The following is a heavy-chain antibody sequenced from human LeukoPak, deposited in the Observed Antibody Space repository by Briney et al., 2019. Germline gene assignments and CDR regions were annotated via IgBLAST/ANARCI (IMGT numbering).Heavy chain of an antibody. J-gene: IGHJ4*02. Sequence: GGSLRLSCAASGFTFSSYWMHWVRQAPGKGLVWVSRINSDGSSTSYADSVKGRFTISRDNAKNTLYLQMNSLRAEDTAVYYCATGITGTFGNRDYWGQGTPVTVSS. CDR3: ATGITGTFGNRDY. D-gene: IGHD1-7*01. CDR2: INSDGSST. V-gene: IGHV3-74*01. CDR1: GFTFSSYW.